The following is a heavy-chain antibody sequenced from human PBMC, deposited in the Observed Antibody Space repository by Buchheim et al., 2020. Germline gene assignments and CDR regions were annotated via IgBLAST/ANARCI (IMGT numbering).Heavy chain of an antibody. J-gene: IGHJ4*02. CDR3: AKGLAYYYDSSGRNFDY. CDR1: GFTFSSYG. Sequence: QVQLVESGGGVVQPGRSLRLSCAASGFTFSSYGMHWVRQAPGKGLEWVAVISYDGSNKYYADSVKGRFTISRDNSKNTLYLQMNSPRAEDTAVYYCAKGLAYYYDSSGRNFDYWGQGTL. CDR2: ISYDGSNK. D-gene: IGHD3-22*01. V-gene: IGHV3-30*18.